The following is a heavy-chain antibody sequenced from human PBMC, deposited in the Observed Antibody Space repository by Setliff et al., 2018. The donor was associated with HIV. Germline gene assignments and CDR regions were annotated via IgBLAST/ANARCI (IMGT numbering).Heavy chain of an antibody. D-gene: IGHD1-26*01. J-gene: IGHJ3*02. V-gene: IGHV1-8*02. CDR2: MNPNSGNT. CDR3: AGPHSGSYYGEDAFDI. CDR1: GYTFTSYD. Sequence: ASVKVSCKASGYTFTSYDINWVRQATGQGLEWMGWMNPNSGNTGYAQKFQGRVTMTRNTSISTAYMELSSLRSEDTAVYYCAGPHSGSYYGEDAFDIWGQGTMVTVSS.